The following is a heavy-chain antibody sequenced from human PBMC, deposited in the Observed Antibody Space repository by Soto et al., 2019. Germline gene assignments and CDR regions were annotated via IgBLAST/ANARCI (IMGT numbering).Heavy chain of an antibody. J-gene: IGHJ4*02. Sequence: VKVSCKASGYSFTTYGISWVRQATGQGLEWMGWISTYNGNTNLAQKLQGTVTMSTDTSTSTAHMEVRSLRYDDTAVYYCVREGCSLTTCFDFWGQGTLVTVSP. CDR1: GYSFTTYG. CDR2: ISTYNGNT. D-gene: IGHD3-10*02. CDR3: VREGCSLTTCFDF. V-gene: IGHV1-18*01.